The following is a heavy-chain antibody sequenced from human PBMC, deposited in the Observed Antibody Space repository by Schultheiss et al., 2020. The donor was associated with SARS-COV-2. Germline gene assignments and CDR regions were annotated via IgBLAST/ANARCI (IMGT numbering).Heavy chain of an antibody. Sequence: GGSLRLSCTASGFTFNNNGMHWVRQAPGKGLEWVAVISYDGSNKYYADSVKGRFTISRDNSKNTLYLQMNSLRAEDTAVYYCARDRAGLLRSRGWTYYYYGMDVWGQGTTVTVSS. CDR3: ARDRAGLLRSRGWTYYYYGMDV. CDR2: ISYDGSNK. D-gene: IGHD3-3*01. J-gene: IGHJ6*02. V-gene: IGHV3-30*19. CDR1: GFTFNNNG.